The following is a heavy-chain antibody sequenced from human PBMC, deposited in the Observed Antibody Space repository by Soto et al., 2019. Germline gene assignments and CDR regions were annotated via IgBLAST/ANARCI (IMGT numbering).Heavy chain of an antibody. CDR1: GGSISSGGYY. CDR2: IYYSGST. D-gene: IGHD5-18*01. Sequence: QVQLQESGPGLVKPSQTLSLTCTVSGGSISSGGYYWSWIRQHPGKGLEWIGYIYYSGSTYYNPSLESRVTIAVDTYKNQCSLKLSSVTAADTAVYYCARGRVIQLLSPTGLDAFDIWGQGTMVTVSS. CDR3: ARGRVIQLLSPTGLDAFDI. V-gene: IGHV4-31*03. J-gene: IGHJ3*02.